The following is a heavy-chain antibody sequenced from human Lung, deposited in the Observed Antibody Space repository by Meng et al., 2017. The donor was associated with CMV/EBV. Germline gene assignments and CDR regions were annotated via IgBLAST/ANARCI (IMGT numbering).Heavy chain of an antibody. J-gene: IGHJ4*02. CDR3: ARRRGGSSWGDVDY. Sequence: ASVKVSXKASGYTFTSYDINWVRQATGQGLEWMGWMNPNSGNTGYAQNFQGRVIMTRNTSISTVYMELSGLRSEDTAVYYCARRRGGSSWGDVDYWGQGTLVTVSS. CDR1: GYTFTSYD. D-gene: IGHD6-6*01. CDR2: MNPNSGNT. V-gene: IGHV1-8*01.